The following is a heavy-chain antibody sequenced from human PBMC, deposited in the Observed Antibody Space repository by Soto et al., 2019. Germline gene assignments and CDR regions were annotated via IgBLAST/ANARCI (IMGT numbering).Heavy chain of an antibody. D-gene: IGHD1-1*01. V-gene: IGHV3-53*01. CDR3: ASTALTTGDGLDV. CDR2: IHPDGIT. J-gene: IGHJ6*02. Sequence: GGSLRLSCAASGFSVSGSYITWVRQAPGKGLEWVSTIHPDGITYYADSVKGRFTISRDISRNILFLQMNSLGAEDTALYYCASTALTTGDGLDVWGQGTTVTVSS. CDR1: GFSVSGSY.